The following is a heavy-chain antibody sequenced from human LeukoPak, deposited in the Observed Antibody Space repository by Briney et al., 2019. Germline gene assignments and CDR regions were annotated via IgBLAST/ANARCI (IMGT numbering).Heavy chain of an antibody. D-gene: IGHD3-16*01. V-gene: IGHV4-59*12. CDR2: IYHSGST. J-gene: IGHJ4*02. Sequence: SETLSLTCTVSGGSIIGYYWNWIRQPPGKGLDWIGYIYHSGSTNYNPSLKSRVTISVDTSKNQFSLKLSSVTAADTAVYYCARLTSFGGAFFYWGQGTLVTVSS. CDR3: ARLTSFGGAFFY. CDR1: GGSIIGYY.